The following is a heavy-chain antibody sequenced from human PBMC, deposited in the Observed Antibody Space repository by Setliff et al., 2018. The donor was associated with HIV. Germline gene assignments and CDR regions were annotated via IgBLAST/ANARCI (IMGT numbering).Heavy chain of an antibody. CDR3: ARMDITGTWRGFDP. J-gene: IGHJ5*02. Sequence: PSETLSLTCTVSGGSISNYYWSWIRPPAGKGLEWIGRIYSTGSTNYNPSLKSRVTMSIDTSKNQFSLKLNSVTAADTAIYYCARMDITGTWRGFDPWGLGTLVTVSS. D-gene: IGHD1-7*01. V-gene: IGHV4-4*07. CDR1: GGSISNYY. CDR2: IYSTGST.